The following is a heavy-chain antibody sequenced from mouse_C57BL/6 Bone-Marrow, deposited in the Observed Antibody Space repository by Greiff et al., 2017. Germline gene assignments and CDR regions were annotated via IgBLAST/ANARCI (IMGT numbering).Heavy chain of an antibody. CDR1: GYTFTSYW. D-gene: IGHD1-1*01. J-gene: IGHJ4*01. Sequence: EVQLQQSGTVLARPGASVKMSCKTSGYTFTSYWMHWVKQRPGQGLEWIGAIYPGNSDTSYNQKFKGKAKLTAVTSASTAYMELSSLTNEDSAVYYCTRSGDYYGSRWSEDYAMDYWGQGTSVTVSS. CDR2: IYPGNSDT. V-gene: IGHV1-5*01. CDR3: TRSGDYYGSRWSEDYAMDY.